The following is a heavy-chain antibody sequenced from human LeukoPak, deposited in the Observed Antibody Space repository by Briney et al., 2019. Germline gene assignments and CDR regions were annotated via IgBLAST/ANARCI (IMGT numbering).Heavy chain of an antibody. Sequence: ASVKVSCKVSGYTLTELSMHWVRRAPGKGLXXXXGFDPEDGETIYAQKFQGRVTMTEDTSTDTAYMELGSLRSEDTAVYYCATHPTRYSSGWYDYWGQGTLVTVSS. CDR3: ATHPTRYSSGWYDY. J-gene: IGHJ4*02. V-gene: IGHV1-24*01. CDR1: GYTLTELS. D-gene: IGHD6-19*01. CDR2: FDPEDGET.